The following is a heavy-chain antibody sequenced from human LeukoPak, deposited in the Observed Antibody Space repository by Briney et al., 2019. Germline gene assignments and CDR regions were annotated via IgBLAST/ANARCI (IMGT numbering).Heavy chain of an antibody. Sequence: GGSLRLSCAASGFTFSSYAMHWVCQAPGKGLEWVAVISYDGSNKYYADSVKGRFTISRDNSKNTLYLQMNSLRAEDTAVYYCARGPPSSSWSDTRFDYWGQGTLVTVSS. CDR2: ISYDGSNK. D-gene: IGHD6-13*01. CDR3: ARGPPSSSWSDTRFDY. V-gene: IGHV3-30*04. J-gene: IGHJ4*02. CDR1: GFTFSSYA.